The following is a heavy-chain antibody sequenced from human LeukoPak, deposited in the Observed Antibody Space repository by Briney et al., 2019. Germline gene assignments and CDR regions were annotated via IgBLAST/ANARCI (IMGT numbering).Heavy chain of an antibody. D-gene: IGHD1-1*01. V-gene: IGHV4-59*01. CDR2: IYYSGST. CDR1: GGSISSYY. J-gene: IGHJ6*03. Sequence: PSETLSLTCTVSGGSISSYYWSWIRQPPGKGLEWIGYIYYSGSTNYNPSLKSRVTISVDTSKNQFSLKLSSVTAADTAVYYCARSGGWEERSFDDYYYYMDVWGKGTTVTVSS. CDR3: ARSGGWEERSFDDYYYYMDV.